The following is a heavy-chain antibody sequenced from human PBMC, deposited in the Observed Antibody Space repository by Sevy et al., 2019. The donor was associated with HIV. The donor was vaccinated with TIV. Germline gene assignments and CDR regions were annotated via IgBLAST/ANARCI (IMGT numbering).Heavy chain of an antibody. V-gene: IGHV3-33*01. J-gene: IGHJ4*01. CDR3: ARDLEFYDSGDYGPAFMPDF. CDR1: GFTFSSFG. CDR2: IWFDGCNT. Sequence: GGSLRLSCAASGFTFSSFGMHGVRQAPRKGLEWVAVIWFDGCNTYYADSVKGRFTISRDIAKNTLHLQMNSLRAEDTAVYYCARDLEFYDSGDYGPAFMPDFWCHGTLVTVSS. D-gene: IGHD4-17*01.